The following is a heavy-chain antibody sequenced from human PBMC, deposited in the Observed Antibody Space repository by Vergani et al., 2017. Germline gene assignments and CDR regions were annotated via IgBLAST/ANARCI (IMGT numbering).Heavy chain of an antibody. Sequence: QVQLQESGPRLVRPSKTLSLTCTVSGGSINTGAYYWSWIRQPAGKGLEWIGRVYTSGMTNYNPSLKSRVTILVDRSKSQLSLKLTSVTAGDTAVYFCARELSYYYGSGSDDYNPYYYEGMDVWGPGTTVTVSS. V-gene: IGHV4-61*02. D-gene: IGHD3-10*01. CDR1: GGSINTGAYY. CDR3: ARELSYYYGSGSDDYNPYYYEGMDV. J-gene: IGHJ6*02. CDR2: VYTSGMT.